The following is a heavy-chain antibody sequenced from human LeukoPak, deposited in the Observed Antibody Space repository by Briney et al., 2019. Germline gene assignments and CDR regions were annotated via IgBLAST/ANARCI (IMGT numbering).Heavy chain of an antibody. CDR1: GFSFSSYA. CDR2: ISYDGSNK. Sequence: PGGSLRLSCAASGFSFSSYAMHWVRQAPGKGLEWVAVISYDGSNKYYADSVKGRFTISRDNSKNTLYLQMNSLRAEDTAVYYCAREASAAGTIDYWGQGTLVTVSS. V-gene: IGHV3-30-3*01. J-gene: IGHJ4*02. D-gene: IGHD6-13*01. CDR3: AREASAAGTIDY.